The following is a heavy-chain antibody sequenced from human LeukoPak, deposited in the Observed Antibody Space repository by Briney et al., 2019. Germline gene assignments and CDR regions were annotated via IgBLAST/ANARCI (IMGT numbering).Heavy chain of an antibody. Sequence: ASVKVSCKASGYTFTSYGISWVRQAPGQGLEWMGWISAYNGNTNYAQKLQGRVTMTTGTSTSTAYMELRSLRSDDTAVYYCARVSYYYDSSGYYYIDAFDIWGQGTMVTVSS. J-gene: IGHJ3*02. V-gene: IGHV1-18*01. CDR3: ARVSYYYDSSGYYYIDAFDI. CDR2: ISAYNGNT. D-gene: IGHD3-22*01. CDR1: GYTFTSYG.